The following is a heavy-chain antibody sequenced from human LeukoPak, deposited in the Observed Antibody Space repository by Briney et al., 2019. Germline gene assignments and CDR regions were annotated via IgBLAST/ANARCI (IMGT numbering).Heavy chain of an antibody. CDR2: INTNTGNP. Sequence: GASVKVSCKASGYTFTSYAMNWVRQAPGQGLEWMGWINTNTGNPTYAQGFTGRFVFSLDTSVSTAYLQISSLKAEDTAVYYCARELEGVTGSWFDPWGQGTLVTVSS. CDR3: ARELEGVTGSWFDP. CDR1: GYTFTSYA. D-gene: IGHD3-16*01. J-gene: IGHJ5*02. V-gene: IGHV7-4-1*02.